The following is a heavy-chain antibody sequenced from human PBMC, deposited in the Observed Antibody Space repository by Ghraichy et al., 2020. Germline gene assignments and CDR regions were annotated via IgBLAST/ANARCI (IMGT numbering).Heavy chain of an antibody. CDR2: ISWNSGSI. CDR1: GFTFDAYA. CDR3: AKDGALYSSGWYNWFDP. V-gene: IGHV3-9*01. Sequence: GGSLRLSCAASGFTFDAYAMPWVRQAPGKGLEWVSGISWNSGSIGYADSVKGRFTISRDNAKNSLYLQMNSLRAEDTALYYCAKDGALYSSGWYNWFDPWGHGTLVTVSS. J-gene: IGHJ5*02. D-gene: IGHD6-19*01.